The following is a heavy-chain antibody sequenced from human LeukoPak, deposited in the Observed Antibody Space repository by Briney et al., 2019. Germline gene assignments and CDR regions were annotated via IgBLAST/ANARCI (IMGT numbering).Heavy chain of an antibody. CDR2: IKPNSGVT. CDR3: ARPTYCGGDCYFNFDY. J-gene: IGHJ4*02. V-gene: IGHV1-2*02. Sequence: ASVKVSCKTSGYTFATYFMHWVRQAPGQGLEWMGYIKPNSGVTNYAQKFRGRVTMTWDTSISTAYIELSGLTSDDTAIYYCARPTYCGGDCYFNFDYWGQGTLVTVSS. D-gene: IGHD2-21*02. CDR1: GYTFATYF.